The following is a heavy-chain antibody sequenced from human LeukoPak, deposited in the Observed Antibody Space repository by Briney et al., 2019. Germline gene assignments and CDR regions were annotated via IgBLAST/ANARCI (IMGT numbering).Heavy chain of an antibody. V-gene: IGHV3-30-3*01. CDR2: ISYDGSNK. CDR1: GFTFSSYA. CDR3: ARSEGSHARGYVDY. Sequence: GGSLRLSCAASGFTFSSYAMHWVRQAPGKGLEWVAVISYDGSNKYYADSVKGRFTISRDNSKNTLYLQMNSLRAEDTAVYYCARSEGSHARGYVDYWGQGTLVTVSS. J-gene: IGHJ4*02. D-gene: IGHD3-10*01.